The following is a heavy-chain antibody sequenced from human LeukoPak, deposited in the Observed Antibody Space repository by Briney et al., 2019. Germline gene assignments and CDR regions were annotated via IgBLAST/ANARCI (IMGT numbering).Heavy chain of an antibody. CDR1: GFTFSSYS. J-gene: IGHJ4*02. V-gene: IGHV3-21*01. D-gene: IGHD5-12*01. Sequence: GGSLRLSCAASGFTFSSYSMNWVRQAPGKGLEWVSSISSSSSYIYYADSVKGRFTISRDNAKNSLYLQMNSLRAEDTAVYYCARNGATYGGYVNYWGQGTLVTVSS. CDR3: ARNGATYGGYVNY. CDR2: ISSSSSYI.